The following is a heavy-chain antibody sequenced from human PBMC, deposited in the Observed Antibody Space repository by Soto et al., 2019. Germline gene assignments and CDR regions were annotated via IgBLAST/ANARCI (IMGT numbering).Heavy chain of an antibody. Sequence: GASVKVSCKASGYTFTGYYMHWVRQAPGQGLEWMGWINPNSGGTNYAQKFQGWVTMTRDTSISTAYMELSRLRSDDTAVYYCARERHDRDYGGNFWFAAAAGSYFQHWGQGTLVTVSS. D-gene: IGHD4-17*01. CDR2: INPNSGGT. CDR3: ARERHDRDYGGNFWFAAAAGSYFQH. V-gene: IGHV1-2*04. CDR1: GYTFTGYY. J-gene: IGHJ1*01.